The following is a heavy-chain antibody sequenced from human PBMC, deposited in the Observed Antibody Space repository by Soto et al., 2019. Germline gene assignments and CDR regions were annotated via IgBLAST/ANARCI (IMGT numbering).Heavy chain of an antibody. V-gene: IGHV3-48*02. CDR3: ARVGRGIYGMDV. CDR1: GFTFSSYS. Sequence: EVQLVESGGGLVQPGGSLRLSCAASGFTFSSYSINWVRQAPGKGLEWFSYITSDSSTISYADSVKGRFTVSRDNSKHSLYLQMNSQRDEDTSVYYCARVGRGIYGMDVWGQGTSVTVSS. D-gene: IGHD6-13*01. J-gene: IGHJ6*02. CDR2: ITSDSSTI.